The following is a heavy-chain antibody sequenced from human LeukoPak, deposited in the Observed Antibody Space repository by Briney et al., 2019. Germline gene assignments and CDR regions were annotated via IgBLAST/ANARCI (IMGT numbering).Heavy chain of an antibody. D-gene: IGHD3-22*01. J-gene: IGHJ5*02. CDR3: ARGHYYNSSAYYSS. CDR2: ISSSGSTI. Sequence: TGGSLRLSCAASGFTFSDYYMSWIRQAPGEGLEWVSYISSSGSTIYYTDSVNGRFTLSRHNAKSSLYLKMTSLRAENTAVYYCARGHYYNSSAYYSSWGQGTLVTVSS. V-gene: IGHV3-11*01. CDR1: GFTFSDYY.